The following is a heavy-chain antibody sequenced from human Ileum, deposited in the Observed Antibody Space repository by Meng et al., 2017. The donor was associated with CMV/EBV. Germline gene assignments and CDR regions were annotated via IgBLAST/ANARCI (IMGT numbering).Heavy chain of an antibody. CDR2: IYTSGTT. V-gene: IGHV4-4*07. CDR1: GGSISNYY. Sequence: QVQLQESGPGLGKTSETLPLTCYVSGGSISNYYWSWIRQPAGKGLEWIAHIYTSGTTNYNPSLKSRVTMSVDTSRNQFSLKLTSVTAADTAVYYCARNYGSGNWNFFHYWGQGTLVTVSS. D-gene: IGHD3-10*01. J-gene: IGHJ4*02. CDR3: ARNYGSGNWNFFHY.